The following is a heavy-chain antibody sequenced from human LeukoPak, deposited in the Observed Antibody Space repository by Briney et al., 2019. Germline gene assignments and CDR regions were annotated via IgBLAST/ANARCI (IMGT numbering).Heavy chain of an antibody. CDR2: INHSGST. D-gene: IGHD3-22*01. CDR1: GGSFSGYY. V-gene: IGHV4-34*01. CDR3: ASSDYDSSGYYQYFDY. Sequence: SATLSLTCAVYGGSFSGYYWSWIRQPPGKGLEWIGEINHSGSTNYNPSLKGRVTISVDTSKNQFSLKLSSVTAADTAVYYCASSDYDSSGYYQYFDYWGQGTLVTVSS. J-gene: IGHJ4*02.